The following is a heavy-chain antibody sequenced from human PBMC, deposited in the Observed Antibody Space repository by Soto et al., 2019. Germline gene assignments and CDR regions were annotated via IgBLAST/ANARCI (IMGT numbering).Heavy chain of an antibody. CDR1: GYTFTSYG. D-gene: IGHD2-8*01. J-gene: IGHJ6*02. Sequence: QVQLVQSGAEVKKPGASVKVSCKASGYTFTSYGISWVRQAPGQGLEWMGWISAYNGNTNYAQKLQCRVTMTTATTTSTASIEMTSRRSDDHAADYYARGGKCGTDVVFAFYGMDVWGQGTTVTVSS. V-gene: IGHV1-18*01. CDR2: ISAYNGNT. CDR3: ARGGKCGTDVVFAFYGMDV.